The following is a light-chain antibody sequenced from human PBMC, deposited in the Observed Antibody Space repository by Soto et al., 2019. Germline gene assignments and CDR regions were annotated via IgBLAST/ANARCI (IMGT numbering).Light chain of an antibody. V-gene: IGKV3-20*01. CDR2: AAS. CDR3: RHFGRT. J-gene: IGKJ5*01. CDR1: QSLSTSY. Sequence: EIVLTQSPHTLSLSPGERATLSCRASQSLSTSYLAWYQQRPGQAPRLLIYAASSRATGIPDRFSGSGSGTDFTLTISRLEPEDFALYYCRHFGRTFGQGTRVEIK.